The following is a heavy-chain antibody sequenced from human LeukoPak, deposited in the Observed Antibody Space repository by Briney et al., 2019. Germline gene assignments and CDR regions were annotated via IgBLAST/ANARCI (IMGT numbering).Heavy chain of an antibody. J-gene: IGHJ4*02. CDR1: GGSISSYY. D-gene: IGHD6-19*01. CDR3: ARTPYSSGWFGY. CDR2: IYHSGST. V-gene: IGHV4-59*04. Sequence: SETLSLTCTVSGGSISSYYWSWIRQPPGKGLEWIGSIYHSGSTYYNPSLKSRVTISVDTSKNQFSLKLSSVTAADTAVYYCARTPYSSGWFGYWGQGTLVTVSS.